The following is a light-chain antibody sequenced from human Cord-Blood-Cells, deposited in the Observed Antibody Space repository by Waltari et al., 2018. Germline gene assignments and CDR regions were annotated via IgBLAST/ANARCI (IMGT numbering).Light chain of an antibody. Sequence: QSALTQPPSASGSPAPSVTISCTGTSSDVGGYNYVSWYQQHPGKAPKLMIYEVSKRPSGVPDRFSGSKSGNTASLTVSGLQAEDEADYYCSSYAGSNNYVFGTGTKVTVL. J-gene: IGLJ1*01. V-gene: IGLV2-8*01. CDR2: EVS. CDR1: SSDVGGYNY. CDR3: SSYAGSNNYV.